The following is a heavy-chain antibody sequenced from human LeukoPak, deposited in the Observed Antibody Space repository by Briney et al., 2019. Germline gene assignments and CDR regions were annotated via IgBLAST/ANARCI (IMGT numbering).Heavy chain of an antibody. CDR3: AKDSTVVNHYYFNY. CDR2: ISWNSGSI. Sequence: GGSLRLSCAASGFTFDDYAMHRVRQAPGKGLEWVSGISWNSGSIGYADSVKGRFTISRDNAKNSLYLQMNSLRAEDTALYYCAKDSTVVNHYYFNYWGQGTLVTVSS. J-gene: IGHJ4*02. CDR1: GFTFDDYA. V-gene: IGHV3-9*01. D-gene: IGHD2-21*01.